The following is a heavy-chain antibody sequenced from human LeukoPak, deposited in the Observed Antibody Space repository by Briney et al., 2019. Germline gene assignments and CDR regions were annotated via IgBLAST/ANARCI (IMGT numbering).Heavy chain of an antibody. Sequence: GGSLRLSCAASGFTFSSYWMSWVRQAPGKGLEWVANIKQDGSEKYYVDSVKGRFTISRDNAKNSLYLQMNSLRAEDTAVYYCARLLGYSYGYWFDPWGQGTLVTVSS. V-gene: IGHV3-7*01. D-gene: IGHD5-18*01. CDR1: GFTFSSYW. J-gene: IGHJ5*02. CDR3: ARLLGYSYGYWFDP. CDR2: IKQDGSEK.